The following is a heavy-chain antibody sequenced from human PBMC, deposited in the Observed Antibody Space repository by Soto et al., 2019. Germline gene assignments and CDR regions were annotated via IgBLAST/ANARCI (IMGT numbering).Heavy chain of an antibody. CDR3: ARAGGLGAVAVDS. D-gene: IGHD6-19*01. V-gene: IGHV4-30-2*01. J-gene: IGHJ4*02. CDR1: GGSISSGGYS. Sequence: QLQLQESGSGLVKPSQTLSLTCAVSGGSISSGGYSWSWIRQPPGKGLEWIGYIYHSGSTSYNPSLKSRVTISVDRSKNQFSLKLSSVAAADTAVYYCARAGGLGAVAVDSWGQGTLVTVSS. CDR2: IYHSGST.